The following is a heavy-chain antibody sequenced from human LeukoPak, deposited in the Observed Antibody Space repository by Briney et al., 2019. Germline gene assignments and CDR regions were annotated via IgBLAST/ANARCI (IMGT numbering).Heavy chain of an antibody. Sequence: GGSMTPSCPAYGFTFSSQRMNCVSQLARKVLEWVSSISSSSSYIYYADSVKGRFTISRDNAKNSLYLQMNSLRAEDTAVYYCARGHSSSLIFDYWGQGTLVTVSS. D-gene: IGHD6-13*01. J-gene: IGHJ4*02. V-gene: IGHV3-21*01. CDR2: ISSSSSYI. CDR1: GFTFSSQR. CDR3: ARGHSSSLIFDY.